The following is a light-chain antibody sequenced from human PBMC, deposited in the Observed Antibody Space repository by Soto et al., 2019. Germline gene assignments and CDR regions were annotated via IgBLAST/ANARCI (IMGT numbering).Light chain of an antibody. CDR2: GAS. CDR1: QSDNSN. Sequence: ETVMTQSPATLSVSPGERATLSCRASQSDNSNLAWYQQKLGQAPRVLIFGASTRATGIPARFSGSGSGTEFSLTINSLQSEDFAVYYCQEYNTWPWTFGQGTKVDIK. V-gene: IGKV3-15*01. J-gene: IGKJ1*01. CDR3: QEYNTWPWT.